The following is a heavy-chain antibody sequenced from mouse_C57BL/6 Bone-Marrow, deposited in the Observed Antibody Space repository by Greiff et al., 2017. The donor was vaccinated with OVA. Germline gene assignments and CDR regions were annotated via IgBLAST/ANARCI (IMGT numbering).Heavy chain of an antibody. D-gene: IGHD6-2*01. CDR2: ISSGGSYT. J-gene: IGHJ4*01. V-gene: IGHV5-6*01. CDR3: ARLFLYYYAMDY. CDR1: GFTFSSYG. Sequence: EVKLVEPGGDLVKPGGSLKLSCAASGFTFSSYGMSWVRQTPDKRLEWVATISSGGSYTYYPDSVKGRFTISRDNAKNTLYLQMSSLKSEDTAMSYCARLFLYYYAMDYWGQGTSVTVSS.